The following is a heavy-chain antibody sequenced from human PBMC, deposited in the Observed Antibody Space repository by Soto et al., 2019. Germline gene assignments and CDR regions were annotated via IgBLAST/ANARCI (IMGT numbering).Heavy chain of an antibody. CDR1: GITFSNAW. Sequence: EVQLVESGGGLVKPGGSLRLSCAASGITFSNAWMSWVRQAPGKGLEWVGRIKSKSDGGTTDYAAPVKGRFTISRDDSKHTLYLQMHSLKTEDTAVYYCTTLSGPSDYFDYWGQGTLVTVSS. D-gene: IGHD3-3*01. V-gene: IGHV3-15*01. CDR2: IKSKSDGGTT. J-gene: IGHJ4*02. CDR3: TTLSGPSDYFDY.